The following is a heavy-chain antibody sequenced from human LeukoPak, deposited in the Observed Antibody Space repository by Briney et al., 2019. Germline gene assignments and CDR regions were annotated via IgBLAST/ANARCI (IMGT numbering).Heavy chain of an antibody. CDR3: ARDLDWILFDY. Sequence: GGSLRLSCAASGFTFSTYWMHWVRQAPGKGLVWVARIRPEGTTTAYADSVKGRFTNSRDNAKNTLFLQMNSLSAEDTAVYYCARDLDWILFDYWGQGTLVTVSS. CDR1: GFTFSTYW. D-gene: IGHD3-9*01. V-gene: IGHV3-74*03. CDR2: IRPEGTTT. J-gene: IGHJ4*02.